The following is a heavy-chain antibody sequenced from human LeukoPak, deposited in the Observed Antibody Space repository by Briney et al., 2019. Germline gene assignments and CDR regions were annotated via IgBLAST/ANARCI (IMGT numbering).Heavy chain of an antibody. D-gene: IGHD3-9*01. J-gene: IGHJ4*02. CDR1: GFSFSSYE. CDR2: ISSSATST. CDR3: ARDSLRYTANDY. Sequence: GGSLRLSCSASGFSFSSYEMNWVRQAPGKGLEWVSHISSSATSTYYADSVKGRFTISRDNAKNTLYLQMNSLRAEDTAVYYCARDSLRYTANDYWGQGTLVTVSS. V-gene: IGHV3-48*03.